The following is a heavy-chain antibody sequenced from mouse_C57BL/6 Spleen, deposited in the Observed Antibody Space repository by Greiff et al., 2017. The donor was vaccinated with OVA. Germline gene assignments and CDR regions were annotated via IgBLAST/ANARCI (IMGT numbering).Heavy chain of an antibody. D-gene: IGHD1-1*01. Sequence: QVQLQQSGAELVKPGASVKISCKASGYAFSSYWMNWVKQRPGKGLEWIGQIYPGDGDTNYNGKFKGKATLTADKSSSTAYMQLSSLTSEDSAVYFCARRITTVVAKGYWYFDVWGTGTTVTVSS. CDR3: ARRITTVVAKGYWYFDV. CDR1: GYAFSSYW. V-gene: IGHV1-80*01. CDR2: IYPGDGDT. J-gene: IGHJ1*03.